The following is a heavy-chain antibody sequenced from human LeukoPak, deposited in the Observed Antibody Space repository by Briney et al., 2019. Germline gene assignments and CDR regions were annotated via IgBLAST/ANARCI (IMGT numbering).Heavy chain of an antibody. CDR3: ARLSPGVGATAEY. J-gene: IGHJ4*02. Sequence: GESLKISCKGSGYSFSSNWIGWVRQMSGKGLEWMGIIYPSDSDTRYNPSFQGQVTISADRSISTTSLQWRSLKASDTATYYCARLSPGVGATAEYWGQGTLVTVSS. V-gene: IGHV5-51*01. D-gene: IGHD1-26*01. CDR1: GYSFSSNW. CDR2: IYPSDSDT.